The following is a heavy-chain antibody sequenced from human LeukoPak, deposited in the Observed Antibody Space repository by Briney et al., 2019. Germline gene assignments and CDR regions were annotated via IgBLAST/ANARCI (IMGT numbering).Heavy chain of an antibody. V-gene: IGHV3-72*01. D-gene: IGHD2-2*01. Sequence: GGSLRLSCAASGFTFGDHYMDWVRQAPGKGLEWVSRTKNKANSYTTQYAASVKGRSTVSRDDSKNSLSLQMNNLETEDTAVYYCARDASASLDYWGQGTLVTVSS. CDR2: TKNKANSYTT. CDR1: GFTFGDHY. CDR3: ARDASASLDY. J-gene: IGHJ4*02.